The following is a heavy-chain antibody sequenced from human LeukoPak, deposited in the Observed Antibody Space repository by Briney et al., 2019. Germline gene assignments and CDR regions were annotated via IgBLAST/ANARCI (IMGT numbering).Heavy chain of an antibody. J-gene: IGHJ1*01. Sequence: GGSLRLSCAASGFTFDNYAMNWVRQVPGKGLEWISLISWTSGTIGYADSVKGRFTISRDNANNFLYLQMNSLRAEDTALYYCARAYKDRSLAGKKEFFQHWGQGTLVTVSS. CDR2: ISWTSGTI. CDR3: ARAYKDRSLAGKKEFFQH. CDR1: GFTFDNYA. V-gene: IGHV3-9*01. D-gene: IGHD6-19*01.